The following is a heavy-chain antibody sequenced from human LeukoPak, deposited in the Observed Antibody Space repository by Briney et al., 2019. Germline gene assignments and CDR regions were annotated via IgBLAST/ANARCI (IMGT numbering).Heavy chain of an antibody. CDR3: ARPYAPYSETNYFYYYMNV. CDR1: GASISSSSSY. Sequence: SETLSLTCTVSGASISSSSSYWGWIRQPPGKGLEWLGNIYSRGNTYYKPSLRSRVTISIDTSKNQFSLRLTSVTAADTAVYYCARPYAPYSETNYFYYYMNVWGKGTTVTISS. J-gene: IGHJ6*03. CDR2: IYSRGNT. D-gene: IGHD5-18*01. V-gene: IGHV4-39*07.